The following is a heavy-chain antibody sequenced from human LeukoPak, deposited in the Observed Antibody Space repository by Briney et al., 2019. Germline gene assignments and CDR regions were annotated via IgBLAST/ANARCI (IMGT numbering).Heavy chain of an antibody. Sequence: SETLSLTCTVSGGSISSGSYYWSWIRQPAGKGLEWIGRMYTSGTENYNPSLKSRASISLDPSKSQFSLTLFSVTAADTAVYYCATGGRLRGVTDWGQGTLVTVSS. V-gene: IGHV4-61*02. CDR1: GGSISSGSYY. D-gene: IGHD3-10*01. J-gene: IGHJ4*02. CDR2: MYTSGTE. CDR3: ATGGRLRGVTD.